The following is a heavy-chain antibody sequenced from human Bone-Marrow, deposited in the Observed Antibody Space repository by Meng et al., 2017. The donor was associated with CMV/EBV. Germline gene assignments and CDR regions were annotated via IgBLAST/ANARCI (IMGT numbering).Heavy chain of an antibody. Sequence: SVKVSCKASGGTFSNFAISWVRQAPGQGLEWMGGFIPMFATTNYAQKFQGRVTITTDESTRSVYMELRSLRSEDTAVYYCARGDIAARRTIYYYMTDIWGQGTTVTVSS. V-gene: IGHV1-69*05. J-gene: IGHJ6*02. CDR3: ARGDIAARRTIYYYMTDI. CDR1: GGTFSNFA. CDR2: FIPMFATT. D-gene: IGHD6-6*01.